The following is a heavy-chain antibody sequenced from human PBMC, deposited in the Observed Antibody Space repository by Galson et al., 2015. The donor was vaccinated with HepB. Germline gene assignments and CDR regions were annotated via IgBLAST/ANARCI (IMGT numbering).Heavy chain of an antibody. CDR3: AGDGQSWDDDKDYYYGMHV. V-gene: IGHV4-39*07. CDR2: IYYSGST. Sequence: SLTCTFSGASISSSSYSWGWIRQPPGKGLEWSGSIYYSGSTYDNPSLKSRVTISVDTSKNQFSLMLSSVTAADTAVYYCAGDGQSWDDDKDYYYGMHVWRQGTTVTVS. J-gene: IGHJ6*02. D-gene: IGHD1-26*01. CDR1: GASISSSSYS.